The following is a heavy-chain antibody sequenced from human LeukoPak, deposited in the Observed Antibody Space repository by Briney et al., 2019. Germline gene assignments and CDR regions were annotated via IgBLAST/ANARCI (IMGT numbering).Heavy chain of an antibody. V-gene: IGHV3-7*01. CDR3: ATDRVAAAGTPPDYFDY. Sequence: PGGSLRLSCTVSGFTVSSNSMSWVRQAPGKGLEWVANIKQDGSEKYYVDSVKGRFTISRDNAKTSLYLQMNSLRAEDTAVYYCATDRVAAAGTPPDYFDYWGQGTLVTVSS. D-gene: IGHD6-13*01. J-gene: IGHJ4*02. CDR2: IKQDGSEK. CDR1: GFTVSSNS.